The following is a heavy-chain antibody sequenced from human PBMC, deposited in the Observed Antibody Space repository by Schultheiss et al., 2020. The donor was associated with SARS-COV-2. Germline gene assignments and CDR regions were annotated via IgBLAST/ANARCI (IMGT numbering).Heavy chain of an antibody. J-gene: IGHJ6*04. Sequence: SQTLSLTCAVYGASFTDNYWTWIRQSPGNGLEWIGEINHSGSSNQNPSLRSRVTLSVDTSKNQFSLKLSSVTAADTAVYYCASSSDDYGDYEVPYVWGKGTTVTVSS. CDR2: INHSGSS. D-gene: IGHD4-17*01. CDR3: ASSSDDYGDYEVPYV. CDR1: GASFTDNY. V-gene: IGHV4-34*01.